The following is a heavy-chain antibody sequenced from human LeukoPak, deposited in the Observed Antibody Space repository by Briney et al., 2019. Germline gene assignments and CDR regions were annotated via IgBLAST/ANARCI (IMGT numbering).Heavy chain of an antibody. CDR3: AKDAVAGTGYYYMDV. V-gene: IGHV3-48*03. CDR2: ISSSGSTI. Sequence: PGGSLRLSCAASGFTFSSYEMNWVRQAPGKGLEWVSYISSSGSTIYYADSVKGRFTISRDNAKNSLYLQMNSLRAEDTAVYYCAKDAVAGTGYYYMDVWGKGTTVTISS. D-gene: IGHD6-19*01. J-gene: IGHJ6*03. CDR1: GFTFSSYE.